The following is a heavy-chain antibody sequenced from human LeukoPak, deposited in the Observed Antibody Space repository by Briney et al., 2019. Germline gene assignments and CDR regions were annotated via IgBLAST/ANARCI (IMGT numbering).Heavy chain of an antibody. CDR2: IYHSGTT. J-gene: IGHJ4*02. V-gene: IGHV4-4*02. CDR3: ARGPIDYDILTGPPDY. CDR1: GGSISSGNW. Sequence: PSGTLSLTCAVSGGSISSGNWWSWVRQPPGKGLEWLGEIYHSGTTHYHPSLKSRVTISVDTSKNQFSLKLSSVTAADTAVYYCARGPIDYDILTGPPDYWGQGTLVTVSS. D-gene: IGHD3-9*01.